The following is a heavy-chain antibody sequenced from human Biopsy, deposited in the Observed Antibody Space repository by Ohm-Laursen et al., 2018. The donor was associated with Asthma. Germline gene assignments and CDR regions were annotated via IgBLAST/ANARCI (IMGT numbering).Heavy chain of an antibody. CDR1: GLSSSGYY. V-gene: IGHV4-34*01. D-gene: IGHD3-3*01. J-gene: IGHJ6*02. Sequence: TLSLTCSMYGLSSSGYYWTWIRQTPGKGLEWIGESDHRGNTNTNATLKSRVTISKAKSANEFSLKMKSVTAADTAIYYCARGPEWSGLDIWGQGTTVTVSS. CDR2: SDHRGNT. CDR3: ARGPEWSGLDI.